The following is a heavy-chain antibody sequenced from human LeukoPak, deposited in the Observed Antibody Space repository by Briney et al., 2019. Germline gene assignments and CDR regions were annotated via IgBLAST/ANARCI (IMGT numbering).Heavy chain of an antibody. CDR1: GGSFSGYY. J-gene: IGHJ4*02. CDR2: INHSGST. CDR3: ARGGSYDSSGYYYRWLTRFFNY. Sequence: PSETLSLICAVYGGSFSGYYWSWIRQPPGKGLEWIGEINHSGSTNYNPSLKSRVTISVDTSKNQFSLKLSSVTAADTAVYYCARGGSYDSSGYYYRWLTRFFNYWGQGTLVTVSS. D-gene: IGHD3-22*01. V-gene: IGHV4-34*01.